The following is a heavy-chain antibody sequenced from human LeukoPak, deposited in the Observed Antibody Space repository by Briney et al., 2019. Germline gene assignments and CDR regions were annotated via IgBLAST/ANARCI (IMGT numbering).Heavy chain of an antibody. CDR3: AREGRHSIAAAGTSWWFDP. D-gene: IGHD6-13*01. CDR2: IYTSGST. V-gene: IGHV4-4*07. J-gene: IGHJ5*02. CDR1: GGSISSYY. Sequence: PSETLPLTCTVSGGSISSYYWSWIRQPAGKGLEWIGRIYTSGSTNYNPSLKSRVTMSVDTSKNQFSLKLSSVTAADTAVYYCAREGRHSIAAAGTSWWFDPWGQGTLVTVSS.